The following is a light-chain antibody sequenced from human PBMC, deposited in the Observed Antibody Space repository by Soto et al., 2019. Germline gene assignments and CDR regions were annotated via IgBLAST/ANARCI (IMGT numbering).Light chain of an antibody. V-gene: IGLV1-40*01. J-gene: IGLJ1*01. CDR1: SSNIGAGYE. CDR2: GNT. CDR3: QTYDSSLSGLYV. Sequence: QSVLTQPPSVSGAPGQRVTISCIGGSSNIGAGYEVHWYQQLPGTVPKLLIYGNTNRPSGVPDRFSGSKSGTSASLAIAGLQTEDEGDYYCQTYDSSLSGLYVFGTGTKLTVL.